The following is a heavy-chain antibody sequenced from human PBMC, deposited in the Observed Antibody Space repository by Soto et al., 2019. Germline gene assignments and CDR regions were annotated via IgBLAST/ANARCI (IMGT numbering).Heavy chain of an antibody. CDR2: IWYDGSNK. V-gene: IGHV3-33*01. J-gene: IGHJ6*02. CDR1: GFTFSGYG. CDR3: ARDPSIAAAGGPLKWELNPLYNMDV. D-gene: IGHD6-13*01. Sequence: GGSLRLSCAASGFTFSGYGMHWVRQAPGKGLEWVAVIWYDGSNKYYADSVKGRFTISRDTSKKKLYLQMNSLRAEDTAVYYCARDPSIAAAGGPLKWELNPLYNMDVWGQGTTVTVSS.